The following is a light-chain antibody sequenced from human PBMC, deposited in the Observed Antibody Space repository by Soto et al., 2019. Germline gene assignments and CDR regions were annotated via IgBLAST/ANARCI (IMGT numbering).Light chain of an antibody. CDR3: QQYNNWLRT. CDR2: GAS. V-gene: IGKV3-15*01. Sequence: TQSPGHMSLSRGERATLSCRASERIYSAYLGWYQQKPGQAPRLLIYGASTRATGIPARFSGSGSGTEFTLTISSLQSEDFAVYYCQQYNNWLRTFGQGTKVDIK. J-gene: IGKJ1*01. CDR1: ERIYSAY.